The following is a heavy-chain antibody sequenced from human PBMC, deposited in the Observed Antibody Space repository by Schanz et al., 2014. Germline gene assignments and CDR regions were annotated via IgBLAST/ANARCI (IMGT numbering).Heavy chain of an antibody. CDR2: ISGSGGST. CDR1: GFTFSSYA. V-gene: IGHV3-23*04. CDR3: AKDLAAVGVFDY. D-gene: IGHD6-13*01. J-gene: IGHJ4*02. Sequence: EVQLVESGGGLIQPGGSLRLSCAASGFTFSSYAMSWVRQAPGKGLEWVSAISGSGGSTYYADSVKGRFIISRDNSKNNSKNTLYVQMNSLRAEDTAVYYCAKDLAAVGVFDYWGQGSLVNVSP.